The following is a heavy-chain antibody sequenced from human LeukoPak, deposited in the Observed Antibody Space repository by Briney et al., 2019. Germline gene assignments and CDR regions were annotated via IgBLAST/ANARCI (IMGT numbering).Heavy chain of an antibody. D-gene: IGHD4-11*01. CDR2: IYYSGST. CDR1: GGSISSYY. V-gene: IGHV4-59*08. Sequence: SETLSLTCSVSGGSISSYYWSWIRQPPGKGLEWIGYIYYSGSTNYNPSLKSRVTISVDTSKNQFSLKLSSVTAADTAVYYCARHTVTKMIDYWGQGTLVTVSS. CDR3: ARHTVTKMIDY. J-gene: IGHJ4*02.